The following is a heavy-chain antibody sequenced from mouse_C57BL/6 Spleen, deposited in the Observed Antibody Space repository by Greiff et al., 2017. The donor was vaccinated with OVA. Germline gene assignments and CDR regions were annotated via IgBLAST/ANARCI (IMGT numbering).Heavy chain of an antibody. Sequence: VQLQQSGAELVKPGASVKLSCKASGYTFTSYWMHWVKQRPGQGLEWIGMIHPNSGSTNYNEKFKSKATLTVDKSSSTAYMQLSSLTSEDSAVYYCARSTTMITTDWYFDVWGTGTTVTVSS. J-gene: IGHJ1*03. CDR1: GYTFTSYW. CDR2: IHPNSGST. D-gene: IGHD2-4*01. CDR3: ARSTTMITTDWYFDV. V-gene: IGHV1-64*01.